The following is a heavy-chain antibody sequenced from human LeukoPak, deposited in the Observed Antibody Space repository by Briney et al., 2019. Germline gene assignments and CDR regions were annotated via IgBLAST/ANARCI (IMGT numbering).Heavy chain of an antibody. CDR2: ISYSGST. CDR1: GGSINSYY. J-gene: IGHJ5*02. CDR3: ARAPTWFDT. Sequence: PSETLSLTRSVSGGSINSYYWSWIRQSPEKGLEWIGYISYSGSTNYNPSLKSRVTISLHTSKNQFSLKLSSVTAADSAIYYCARAPTWFDTWGQGTLVTVSS. V-gene: IGHV4-59*01.